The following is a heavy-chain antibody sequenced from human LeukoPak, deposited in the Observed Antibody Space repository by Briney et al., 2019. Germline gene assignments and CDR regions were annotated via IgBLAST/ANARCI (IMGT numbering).Heavy chain of an antibody. J-gene: IGHJ4*02. V-gene: IGHV4-59*01. CDR2: MYYSGTI. Sequence: SETLSLTCTVSGGSISSYYWSCIRQPPGKGLEWIGYMYYSGTINYNPSLKSRDTISVDTSKNQFSLKLSSVTAADTAMYYCARAWATDYFDYWGQGTLVTVSS. CDR3: ARAWATDYFDY. CDR1: GGSISSYY.